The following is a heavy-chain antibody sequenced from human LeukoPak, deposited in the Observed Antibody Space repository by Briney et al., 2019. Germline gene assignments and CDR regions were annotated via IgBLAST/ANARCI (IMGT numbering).Heavy chain of an antibody. CDR3: ARSDDILTGYAFDI. CDR2: IYYDGST. CDR1: GGSTSSSSYY. J-gene: IGHJ3*02. V-gene: IGHV4-39*07. Sequence: SETLSLTCTVSGGSTSSSSYYWGWIRQPPGKGLEWIGSIYYDGSTYYNPSLKSRVTISVDTSENQLSLKLRSVTAADTAVYYCARSDDILTGYAFDIWGQGTMVTVSS. D-gene: IGHD3-9*01.